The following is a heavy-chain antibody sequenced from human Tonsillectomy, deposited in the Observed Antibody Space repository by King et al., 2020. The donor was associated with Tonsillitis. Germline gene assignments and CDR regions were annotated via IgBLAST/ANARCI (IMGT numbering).Heavy chain of an antibody. Sequence: VQLVESGGGLVKPEGSLRLSCAASGFTFSDYSMSWIRQAPGKGLEWVSYITPTSSYTNYADSVKGRFTISRDNAKNSLYLQMHSLRAEDTAVYYCARDPPTEQLVAGASFYYYYYMDLWGKGTTVTVSS. D-gene: IGHD6-6*01. V-gene: IGHV3-11*05. CDR3: ARDPPTEQLVAGASFYYYYYMDL. CDR2: ITPTSSYT. J-gene: IGHJ6*03. CDR1: GFTFSDYS.